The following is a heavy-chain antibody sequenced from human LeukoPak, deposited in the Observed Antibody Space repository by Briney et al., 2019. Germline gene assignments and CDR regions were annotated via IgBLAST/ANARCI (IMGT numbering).Heavy chain of an antibody. CDR2: LSYDGSNN. V-gene: IGHV3-30*04. J-gene: IGHJ4*02. Sequence: GGSLRLSCADSGFTFSSYAMHWVRQAPGEGLEWVAALSYDGSNNYYADSVKGRFTISRDNSRNTLYLQMNSLRAEDTAVYYCARDLAGSGYYFDYWGQGTLVTVSS. CDR1: GFTFSSYA. D-gene: IGHD6-19*01. CDR3: ARDLAGSGYYFDY.